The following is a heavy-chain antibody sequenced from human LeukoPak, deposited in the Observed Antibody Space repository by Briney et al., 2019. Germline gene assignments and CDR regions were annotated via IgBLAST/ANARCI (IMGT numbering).Heavy chain of an antibody. J-gene: IGHJ3*02. V-gene: IGHV4-61*02. CDR3: ARGGYYDSSGSRYAFDI. CDR1: GGSISRGSYF. Sequence: SQTLSLTCTVSGGSISRGSYFWNWIRQPAWKGLEWIGRIYTSGSTDYNPSLKSRVTISLDTSKNQFSLKLSSVTAADTAVYYCARGGYYDSSGSRYAFDIWGQGTMVTVSS. D-gene: IGHD3-22*01. CDR2: IYTSGST.